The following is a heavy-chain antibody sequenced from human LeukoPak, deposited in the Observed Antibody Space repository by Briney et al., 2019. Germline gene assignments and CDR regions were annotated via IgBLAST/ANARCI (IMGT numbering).Heavy chain of an antibody. CDR2: IYHSGIT. CDR3: ARVSGGTSRYRGDYYYYMDV. J-gene: IGHJ6*03. Sequence: KTSETLSLTCTVSGGSISSGTYYWSWIRQPAGKGLEWIGGIYHSGITYYNPSLKSRVTISVDTSKNQFSLKLSSVTAADTAVYYCARVSGGTSRYRGDYYYYMDVWGKGTTVTISS. V-gene: IGHV4-61*02. D-gene: IGHD1-26*01. CDR1: GGSISSGTYY.